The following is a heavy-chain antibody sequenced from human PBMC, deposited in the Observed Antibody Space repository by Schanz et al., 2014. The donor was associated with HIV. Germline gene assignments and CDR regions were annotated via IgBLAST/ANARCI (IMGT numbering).Heavy chain of an antibody. Sequence: QVQLVESGGGVVQPGRSQRLSCAASGFTFRSYGMHWVRQAPGKGLEWEALISYDGNTKYYADSVKGRFSISRDKSKNTLYLQMNRLRAEDTAVYYCAKDRRGGYQFLYGLDVWGQGTTVTVSS. J-gene: IGHJ6*02. D-gene: IGHD2-2*01. CDR2: ISYDGNTK. CDR1: GFTFRSYG. V-gene: IGHV3-30*18. CDR3: AKDRRGGYQFLYGLDV.